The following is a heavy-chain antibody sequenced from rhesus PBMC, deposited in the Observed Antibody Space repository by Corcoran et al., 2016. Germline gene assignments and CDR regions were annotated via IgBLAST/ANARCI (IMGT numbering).Heavy chain of an antibody. CDR2: IKRKADGETA. CDR3: TTDHIDFWSGSTRYFDY. D-gene: IGHD3-3*01. Sequence: GESGAGLVQPGGSLRLSCAASGFTFSNPWMSWVRQAPGKGLEWVARIKRKADGETADYAASVKGRFTISRDDSKNTLYLQMNSLKTEDTAVYYCTTDHIDFWSGSTRYFDYWGQGVLVTVSS. V-gene: IGHV3-30*02. CDR1: GFTFSNPW. J-gene: IGHJ4*01.